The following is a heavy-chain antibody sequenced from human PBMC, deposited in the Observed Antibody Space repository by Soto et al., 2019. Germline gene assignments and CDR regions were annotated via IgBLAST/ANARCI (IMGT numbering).Heavy chain of an antibody. D-gene: IGHD5-18*01. CDR2: ISYDGSNK. Sequence: GGSLRLSCAASGFTFSSYAMHWVRQAPGKGLEWVAVISYDGSNKYYADSVKGRFTISRDNSKNTLYLQMNSLRAEDTAVYYCARSMDTAMVSGHYYYYGMDVWGQGTTVTVSS. CDR3: ARSMDTAMVSGHYYYYGMDV. CDR1: GFTFSSYA. J-gene: IGHJ6*02. V-gene: IGHV3-30-3*01.